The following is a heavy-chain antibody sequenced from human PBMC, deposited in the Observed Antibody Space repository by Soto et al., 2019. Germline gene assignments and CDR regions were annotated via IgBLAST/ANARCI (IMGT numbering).Heavy chain of an antibody. CDR3: ARDKTQGAGWFDP. Sequence: GGSLRLSCAASGFTFDDYAMHWVRQAPGKGLEWVSGISWNSGSIGYADSVKGRFTISRDTVKNTVYLEMNNLRVDDTAVYYCARDKTQGAGWFDPWGRGTLVTVSS. CDR1: GFTFDDYA. J-gene: IGHJ5*02. CDR2: ISWNSGSI. V-gene: IGHV3-9*01.